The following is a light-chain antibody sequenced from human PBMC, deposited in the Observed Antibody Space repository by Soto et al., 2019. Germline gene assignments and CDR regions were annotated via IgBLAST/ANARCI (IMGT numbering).Light chain of an antibody. V-gene: IGKV1-5*03. CDR1: QTIDTK. CDR3: QQHNSYSRA. Sequence: EIEMTQSPATLSGSVGDRVTITCRASQTIDTKLAWYQQKPGQAPKLLIFGASTIDSGIPARFSGSGSGTEFSLTITSLQPEDFATYYCQQHNSYSRAFGQGTKVDIK. J-gene: IGKJ1*01. CDR2: GAS.